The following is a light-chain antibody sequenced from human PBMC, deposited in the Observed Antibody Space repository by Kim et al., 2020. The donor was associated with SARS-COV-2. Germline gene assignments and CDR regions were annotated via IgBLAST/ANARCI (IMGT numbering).Light chain of an antibody. J-gene: IGKJ4*01. CDR1: QSIIRTY. CDR2: GAS. CDR3: HYYGTSFIN. V-gene: IGKV3-20*01. Sequence: SPGEGATLSCRASQSIIRTYLAGFQQKPGQAPRILMYGASYRATDIPDRFSGSASGTVFTLTISRLEPEDSAVYYCHYYGTSFINFGGGTKVDIK.